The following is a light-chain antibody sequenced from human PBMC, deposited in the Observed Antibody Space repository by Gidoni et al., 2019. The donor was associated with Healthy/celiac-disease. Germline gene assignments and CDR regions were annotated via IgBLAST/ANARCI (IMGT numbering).Light chain of an antibody. V-gene: IGKV1-39*01. CDR3: QQSYSTLYT. Sequence: EIKMTKSPSSLSASVGDRVTITCRASQSISSYLNWYQQKPGKAPKLLIYAASSLQSGVPSRFSGSGSGTYFTLTISSLQPEDFATYYCQQSYSTLYTFGQGTNLEIK. CDR2: AAS. CDR1: QSISSY. J-gene: IGKJ2*01.